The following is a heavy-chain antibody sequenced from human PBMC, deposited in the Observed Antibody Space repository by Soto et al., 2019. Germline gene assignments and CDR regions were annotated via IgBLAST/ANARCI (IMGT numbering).Heavy chain of an antibody. CDR3: ATDQSYGDYSRYYYYGMDV. Sequence: QVQLVQSGAEVKKPGASVKVSCKVSGYTLTELSMHWVRQAPGKGLEWMGGFDPEDGETIYAQKFQGRVTMTEDTSTDTDYMELSSLRSEDTAVYYCATDQSYGDYSRYYYYGMDVWGQGTTVTVSS. CDR1: GYTLTELS. CDR2: FDPEDGET. V-gene: IGHV1-24*01. D-gene: IGHD4-17*01. J-gene: IGHJ6*02.